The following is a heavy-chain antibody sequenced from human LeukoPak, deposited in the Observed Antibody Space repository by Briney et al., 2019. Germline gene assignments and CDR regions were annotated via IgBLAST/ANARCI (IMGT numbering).Heavy chain of an antibody. J-gene: IGHJ4*02. V-gene: IGHV3-23*01. CDR2: IYENGGTT. D-gene: IGHD3-22*01. Sequence: PGGSLRLSCVGSGFTFRSHAMSWVRQAPEKGLEFVSGIYENGGTTYYADSVKGRFSISRDNSKNTLNLQMNSLRAEDTAVYYCAKSGRVFDTSGYYWFPNWGQGILVTVSS. CDR1: GFTFRSHA. CDR3: AKSGRVFDTSGYYWFPN.